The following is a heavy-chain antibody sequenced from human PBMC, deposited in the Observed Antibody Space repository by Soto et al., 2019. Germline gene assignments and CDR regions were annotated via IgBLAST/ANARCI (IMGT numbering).Heavy chain of an antibody. CDR2: ISENGVNK. CDR1: GFTFTSFA. Sequence: PGGSLRLSCSASGFTFTSFAIHWVRQAPGKGLEWVAVISENGVNKYSAESVRGRFVISRDNSKNTVELEMNSLRPEDTAIYFCARPLTKTVSALGYWGQGTLVTVSS. V-gene: IGHV3-30*09. D-gene: IGHD1-26*01. CDR3: ARPLTKTVSALGY. J-gene: IGHJ4*02.